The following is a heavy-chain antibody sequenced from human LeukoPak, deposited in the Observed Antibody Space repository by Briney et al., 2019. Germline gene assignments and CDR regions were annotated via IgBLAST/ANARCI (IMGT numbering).Heavy chain of an antibody. CDR3: ARDGRITMVRGATTCMDV. CDR1: GYTFTSYG. Sequence: ASVKVSCKASGYTFTSYGISWVRQAPGQGLERMGWISAYNGNTNYAQKLQGRVTMTTDTSTSTAYMELRSLRSDDTAVYYCARDGRITMVRGATTCMDVWGQGTTVTVSS. CDR2: ISAYNGNT. D-gene: IGHD3-10*01. V-gene: IGHV1-18*01. J-gene: IGHJ6*02.